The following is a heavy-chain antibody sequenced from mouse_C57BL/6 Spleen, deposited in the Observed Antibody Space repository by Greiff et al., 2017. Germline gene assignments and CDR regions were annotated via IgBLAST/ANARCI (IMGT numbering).Heavy chain of an antibody. J-gene: IGHJ2*01. D-gene: IGHD4-1*01. CDR1: GYAFSSSW. CDR3: ARMGGDHFDY. V-gene: IGHV1-82*01. CDR2: IYPGDGDT. Sequence: QVQLKESGPELVKPGASVKISCKASGYAFSSSWMNWVKQRPVKGLEWIGRIYPGDGDTNYNGKFKGKATLTADKSSSTAYMQLSSLTSEDSAVYFCARMGGDHFDYWGQGTTLTVSS.